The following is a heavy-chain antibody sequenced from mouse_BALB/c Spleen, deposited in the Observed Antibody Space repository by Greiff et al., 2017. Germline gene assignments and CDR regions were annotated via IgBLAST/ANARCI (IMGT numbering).Heavy chain of an antibody. J-gene: IGHJ4*01. Sequence: LVESGPELVKPGASVKISCKASCYAFSSSWMNWVKQRPGQGLEWIGRIYPGDGDTNYNGKFKGKATLTADKSSSTAYMQLSSLTSVDSAVYFCAREGMITLYAMDDWGQGTSVTVSS. CDR1: CYAFSSSW. V-gene: IGHV1-82*01. D-gene: IGHD2-4*01. CDR2: IYPGDGDT. CDR3: AREGMITLYAMDD.